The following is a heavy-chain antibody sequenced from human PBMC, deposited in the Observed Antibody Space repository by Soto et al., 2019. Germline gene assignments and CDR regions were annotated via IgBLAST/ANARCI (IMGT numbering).Heavy chain of an antibody. J-gene: IGHJ4*02. CDR3: AKEGGRSGSYYISSSCYFDY. CDR1: GFTFSSYG. Sequence: QVQLVESGGGVVQPGRSLRLSCVASGFTFSSYGMNWVRQAPGKGLEWVAIISYDGSNTYYADSVKDRFAISRDNSKNRLYLQMNSLIAEDTSVYYCAKEGGRSGSYYISSSCYFDYWGQGTLVTVSS. V-gene: IGHV3-30*18. D-gene: IGHD1-26*01. CDR2: ISYDGSNT.